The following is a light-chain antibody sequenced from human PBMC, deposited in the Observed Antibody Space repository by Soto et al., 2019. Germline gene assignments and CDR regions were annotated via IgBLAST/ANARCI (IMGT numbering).Light chain of an antibody. CDR1: QSVSSN. CDR3: QQHNNWPLT. J-gene: IGKJ4*01. V-gene: IGKV3-15*01. CDR2: RAS. Sequence: EVVMTQSPATLSVSPGERATLSCRASQSVSSNLAWYQQKVGQAPRLLIYRASTRATGIPARFSGSGSETEFTLTISSLQSEDFAVYYCQQHNNWPLTFGGGTKVEIK.